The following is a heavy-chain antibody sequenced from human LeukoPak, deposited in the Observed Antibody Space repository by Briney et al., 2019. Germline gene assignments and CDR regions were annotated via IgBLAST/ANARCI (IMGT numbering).Heavy chain of an antibody. Sequence: SETLSLTCAVSGGSISSGGYSWSWIRQPPGKGLEWIGYIYHSGSTYYNPPLKSRVTISVDRSKNQFSLKLSSVTAADTAVYYCARATYGDYYFDYWGQGTLVTVSS. CDR2: IYHSGST. V-gene: IGHV4-30-2*01. CDR3: ARATYGDYYFDY. J-gene: IGHJ4*02. D-gene: IGHD4-17*01. CDR1: GGSISSGGYS.